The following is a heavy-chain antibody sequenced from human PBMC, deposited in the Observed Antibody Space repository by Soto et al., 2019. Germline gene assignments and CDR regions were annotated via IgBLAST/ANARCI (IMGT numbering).Heavy chain of an antibody. V-gene: IGHV1-18*01. CDR3: ARVVIGSGSYYLDY. CDR2: ISAYNGNT. Sequence: GASVKVSCKASGYTFTSYGISWVRQAPGQGLEWMGWISAYNGNTNYAQKLQGRVTMTTDTSTSTAYMELRSLRSDDTAVYYCARVVIGSGSYYLDYWGQGTLVTVSS. CDR1: GYTFTSYG. J-gene: IGHJ4*02. D-gene: IGHD3-10*01.